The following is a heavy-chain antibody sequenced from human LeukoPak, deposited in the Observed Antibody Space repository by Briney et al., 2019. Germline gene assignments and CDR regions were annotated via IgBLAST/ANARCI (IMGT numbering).Heavy chain of an antibody. V-gene: IGHV3-23*01. Sequence: GGSLRLSCAASGFTFSSCAMSWVRQAPGKGLEWVSAISGSGGSTYYADSVKGRFTISRDNSKNTLYLQMNSLRAEDTAVYYCATNLQYYDFWSGYYDYWGQGTLVTVSS. J-gene: IGHJ4*02. CDR3: ATNLQYYDFWSGYYDY. CDR1: GFTFSSCA. D-gene: IGHD3-3*01. CDR2: ISGSGGST.